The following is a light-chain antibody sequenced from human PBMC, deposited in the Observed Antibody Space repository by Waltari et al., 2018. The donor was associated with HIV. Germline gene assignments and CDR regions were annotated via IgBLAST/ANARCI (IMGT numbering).Light chain of an antibody. CDR1: QSLVYSDGNTY. V-gene: IGKV2-30*01. CDR3: MQGTHWPPDT. J-gene: IGKJ2*01. Sequence: DVVMTQSPLSLPVTLGQPASISCRSSQSLVYSDGNTYLNWLQQRPGQSPRRLIYKVSNRDSWVPERFSGSGSGSDFTLKISRVEAEDVGVYYCMQGTHWPPDTFGQGTKLEI. CDR2: KVS.